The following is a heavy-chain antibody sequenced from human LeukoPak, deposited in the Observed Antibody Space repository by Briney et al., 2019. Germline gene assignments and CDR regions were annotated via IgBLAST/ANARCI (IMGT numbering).Heavy chain of an antibody. D-gene: IGHD6-19*01. Sequence: DPVTDFCKDHGYTFTSYGISRVRQAPGQGPEWMGWISAYNVNTNYAQKLQGRVTMTTATSTSTAYMEPRSLRSDDTAVYYCARAQSFFDYWGQGTLVTVSS. CDR2: ISAYNVNT. CDR1: GYTFTSYG. V-gene: IGHV1-18*01. J-gene: IGHJ4*02. CDR3: ARAQSFFDY.